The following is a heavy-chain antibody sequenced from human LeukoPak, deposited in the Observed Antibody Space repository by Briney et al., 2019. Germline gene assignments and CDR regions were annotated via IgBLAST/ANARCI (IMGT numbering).Heavy chain of an antibody. V-gene: IGHV1-69*05. D-gene: IGHD4-17*01. CDR3: ARGRTVTPYYYYYMDV. CDR1: GGTFSSYA. J-gene: IGHJ6*03. Sequence: SVKVSCKASGGTFSSYAISWVRQAPGKGLEWMGRIIPIFGTANYAQKFQGRVTITTDESTSTAYMELSSLRSEDTAVYYCARGRTVTPYYYYYMDVWGKGTTVTVSS. CDR2: IIPIFGTA.